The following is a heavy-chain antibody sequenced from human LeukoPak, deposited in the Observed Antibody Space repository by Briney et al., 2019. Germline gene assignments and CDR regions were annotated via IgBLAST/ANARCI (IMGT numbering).Heavy chain of an antibody. CDR3: ARHQASVVVPAATFFDY. CDR1: GGSISSYY. J-gene: IGHJ4*02. D-gene: IGHD2-2*01. Sequence: PSETLSLTCTVSGGSISSYYWSWIRQPPGKGLEWIGYIYYSGSTNYNPSLKSRVTISVDTSKNQFSLKLSSVTAADTAVYYCARHQASVVVPAATFFDYWGQGTLVTVSS. V-gene: IGHV4-59*01. CDR2: IYYSGST.